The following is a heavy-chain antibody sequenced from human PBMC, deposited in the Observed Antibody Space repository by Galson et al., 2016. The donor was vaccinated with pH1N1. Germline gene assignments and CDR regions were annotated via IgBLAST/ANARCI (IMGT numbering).Heavy chain of an antibody. D-gene: IGHD3-3*01. CDR2: VFASGNT. Sequence: TLSLTCTVSGGSIGGGSYIRTWIRQPAGKGLEWIGRVFASGNTNYNPSLKSRVTISIDTSKNQFSLKMASVTAADTAVYFCARESLEWLIISGHRVELNWFDPWGQGTLVTVSS. V-gene: IGHV4-61*02. J-gene: IGHJ5*02. CDR1: GGSIGGGSYI. CDR3: ARESLEWLIISGHRVELNWFDP.